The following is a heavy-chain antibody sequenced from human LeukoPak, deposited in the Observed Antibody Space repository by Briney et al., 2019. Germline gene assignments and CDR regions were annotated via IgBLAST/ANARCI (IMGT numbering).Heavy chain of an antibody. CDR2: IYYSGST. J-gene: IGHJ4*02. CDR1: RGSISSYF. CDR3: ARHYSGSGSYSFDY. D-gene: IGHD3-10*01. V-gene: IGHV4-59*08. Sequence: PSETLSLTCTVSRGSISSYFWNWIRQPPGKGLEWVGYIYYSGSTNYNPSLKSRVTISVDTSKNQFSLKLSSVTAADTAVYYCARHYSGSGSYSFDYWGQGTLVTVSS.